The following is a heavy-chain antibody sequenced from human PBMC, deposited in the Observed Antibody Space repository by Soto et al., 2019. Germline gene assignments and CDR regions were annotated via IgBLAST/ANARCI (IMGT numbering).Heavy chain of an antibody. CDR2: ILSSGGST. V-gene: IGHV3-23*01. CDR1: EFSFSSYA. Sequence: PGGSLRLSCAASEFSFSSYAMSWVRQAPGKGLEWVSGILSSGGSTYYADSVKGRFTISRDNSKNELYLQMNSLRAEDTAVYYCAKSRNWNFYDRGGYYVLVLDHRGQGSLVTVSS. J-gene: IGHJ4*02. D-gene: IGHD3-22*01. CDR3: AKSRNWNFYDRGGYYVLVLDH.